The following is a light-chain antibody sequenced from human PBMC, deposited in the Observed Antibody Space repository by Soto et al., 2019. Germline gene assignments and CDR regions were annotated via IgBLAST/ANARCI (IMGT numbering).Light chain of an antibody. CDR1: QGIKNF. CDR2: AAS. V-gene: IGKV1-16*01. CDR3: QQYYSFPIT. Sequence: DIQMTQSPSTLSASVGYRVTITWRASQGIKNFLAWFQHKPGIAPKSLIYAASSFQSGVPSRFSGGGSGTDFTLTISSLQPEDFATYYCQQYYSFPITFGQGTRLEIK. J-gene: IGKJ5*01.